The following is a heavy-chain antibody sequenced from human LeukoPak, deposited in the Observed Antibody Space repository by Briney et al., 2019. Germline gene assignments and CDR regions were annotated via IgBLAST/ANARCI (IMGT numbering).Heavy chain of an antibody. J-gene: IGHJ4*02. CDR2: IWYDGNNK. CDR3: ARSTSSEYDIYHFDY. CDR1: GFTFSSYV. V-gene: IGHV3-33*01. Sequence: PGGSLRLSCAASGFTFSSYVMHWVRQAPGKGLEWVAVIWYDGNNKYYADSVKGRFTISRDNSKNTLYLQMNSLRAEDTAVYYCARSTSSEYDIYHFDYWGQGTLVTVSS. D-gene: IGHD3-9*01.